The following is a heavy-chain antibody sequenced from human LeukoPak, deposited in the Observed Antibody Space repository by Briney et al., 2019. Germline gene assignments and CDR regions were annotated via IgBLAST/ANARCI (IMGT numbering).Heavy chain of an antibody. CDR3: ARPWLY. Sequence: SETLSLTCTVSGGSISNYYWSWIRQSPGKGLEWIGYIYYSGSTNYNPSLKSRVMMSVDASKNQCSLRLTSVTAADSAVYYCARPWLYWGQGILVTVSS. V-gene: IGHV4-59*01. CDR1: GGSISNYY. D-gene: IGHD5-12*01. CDR2: IYYSGST. J-gene: IGHJ4*02.